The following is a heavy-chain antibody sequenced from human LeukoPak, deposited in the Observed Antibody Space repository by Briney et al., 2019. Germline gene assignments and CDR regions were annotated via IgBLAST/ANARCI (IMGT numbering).Heavy chain of an antibody. J-gene: IGHJ6*02. Sequence: GGSLRLSCAASGFTFSSYAMSWVRQAPGKGLEWVSAISGSGGSTYYADSVKGGFTISRDNSKNTLYLQMNSLRAEDTAVYYCSKATTVYDILTGYLGDYYYYGMDVWGQGTTVTVSS. V-gene: IGHV3-23*01. D-gene: IGHD3-9*01. CDR1: GFTFSSYA. CDR3: SKATTVYDILTGYLGDYYYYGMDV. CDR2: ISGSGGST.